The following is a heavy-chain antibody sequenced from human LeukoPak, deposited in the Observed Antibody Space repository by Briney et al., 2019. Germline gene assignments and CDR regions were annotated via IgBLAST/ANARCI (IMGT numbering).Heavy chain of an antibody. CDR1: GFTFSTYA. Sequence: GGSLRLSCAASGFTFSTYAMHWVRQAPGEGLEWVAVMSYDGSDKFYADSVKGRFTISRDNSKNTLYLQMNSLRAEDTALYYCAKGFCSSTTCYTYYYYFMDVWGKGTTVTVSS. CDR2: MSYDGSDK. V-gene: IGHV3-30-3*01. CDR3: AKGFCSSTTCYTYYYYFMDV. D-gene: IGHD2-2*02. J-gene: IGHJ6*03.